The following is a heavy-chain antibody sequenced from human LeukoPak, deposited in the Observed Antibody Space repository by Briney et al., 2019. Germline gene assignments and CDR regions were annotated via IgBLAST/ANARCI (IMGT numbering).Heavy chain of an antibody. CDR2: IYYSGST. D-gene: IGHD2-2*01. Sequence: SETLSLTCTVSGGSISSGDYYWSWIRQPPGKGLEWIGYIYYSGSTYYNPSLKGRVTISVDTSKNQFSLKLSSVTAADTAVYYCASVDCSSTSCYYYYGMDVWGKGTTVTVSS. CDR3: ASVDCSSTSCYYYYGMDV. CDR1: GGSISSGDYY. J-gene: IGHJ6*04. V-gene: IGHV4-30-4*01.